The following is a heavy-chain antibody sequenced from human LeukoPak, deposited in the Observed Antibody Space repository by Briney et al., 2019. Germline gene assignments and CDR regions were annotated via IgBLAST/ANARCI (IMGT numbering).Heavy chain of an antibody. J-gene: IGHJ3*02. CDR3: ARDYCSGGSCSDAFDI. D-gene: IGHD2-15*01. CDR2: ISPSGSTI. V-gene: IGHV3-48*03. Sequence: GGSLRLSCAASGFTLSSYEMNWVRQAPGKGLGWVSYISPSGSTIFYTDSVKGRFTISRDNAKNSLYLQMNSLRAEDTAVYYCARDYCSGGSCSDAFDIWGQGTMVTVSS. CDR1: GFTLSSYE.